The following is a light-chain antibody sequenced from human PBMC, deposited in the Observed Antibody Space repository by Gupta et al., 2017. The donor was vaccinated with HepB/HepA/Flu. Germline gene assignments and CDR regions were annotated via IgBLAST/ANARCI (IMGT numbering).Light chain of an antibody. CDR3: QKRYNWPRT. Sequence: EIVLTQSPGTLSLSPGERATLSCRASQSISSFVAWYQQTPGQAPRLLIYGASNRATGIPARGSGSGSGTDFTLTISNLEPEDFAVYYCQKRYNWPRTFGGGTKVEIK. CDR2: GAS. CDR1: QSISSF. J-gene: IGKJ4*01. V-gene: IGKV3-11*01.